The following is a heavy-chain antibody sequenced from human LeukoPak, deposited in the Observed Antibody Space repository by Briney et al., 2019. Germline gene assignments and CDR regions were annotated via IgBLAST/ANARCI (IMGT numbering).Heavy chain of an antibody. CDR1: GFTFSSYE. D-gene: IGHD3-10*01. CDR3: ARTRLRTPYYYGSGRTTDAFDI. V-gene: IGHV3-48*03. J-gene: IGHJ3*02. Sequence: GGSLRLSCEASGFTFSSYEMNWDRQAPGKGLEWVSYISSSDSIIYYADSVKGRFTVSRDNSKNSLYLQMNSLRAEDTAVYYCARTRLRTPYYYGSGRTTDAFDIWGQGTMVTVSS. CDR2: ISSSDSII.